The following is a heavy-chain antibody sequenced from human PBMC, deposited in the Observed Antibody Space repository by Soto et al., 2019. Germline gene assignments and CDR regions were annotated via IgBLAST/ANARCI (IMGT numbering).Heavy chain of an antibody. CDR1: GFTFSSYA. V-gene: IGHV3-30-3*01. Sequence: QVQLVESGGGVVQPGRSLRLSCAASGFTFSSYAMHWVRQAPGKGLEWVAVISYDGSNKYYADSVKGRFTISRDNSKNTLYLQMNSLRAEDTAVYYCCSGGSCDVYWGQGTLVTVSS. J-gene: IGHJ4*02. CDR3: CSGGSCDVY. D-gene: IGHD2-15*01. CDR2: ISYDGSNK.